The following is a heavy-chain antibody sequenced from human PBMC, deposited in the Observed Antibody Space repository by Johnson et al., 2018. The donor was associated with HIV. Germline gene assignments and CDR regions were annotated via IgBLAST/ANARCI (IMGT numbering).Heavy chain of an antibody. CDR1: GFIFSSSW. CDR3: AKDVRMSIAAAAAHAFDI. Sequence: MQLVESGGGLVQPGGSLRLSCAASGFIFSSSWIHWVRQAPGKGLVWVSRSTSDGSRTNYADSVKGRFTISRDKAKNTLHLQMNSLRAEDTDVYYCAKDVRMSIAAAAAHAFDIWGQGTMVTVSS. D-gene: IGHD6-13*01. CDR2: STSDGSRT. V-gene: IGHV3-74*01. J-gene: IGHJ3*02.